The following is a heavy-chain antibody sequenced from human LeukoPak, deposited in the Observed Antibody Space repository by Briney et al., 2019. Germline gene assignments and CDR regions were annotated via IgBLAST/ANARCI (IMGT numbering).Heavy chain of an antibody. Sequence: GGSLRLSCAASGFTFSSYGMHWVRQAPGKGLEWVAVIWYDGSNKYYADSVKGRFTISRDNSKNTLYLQMNSLRAEDTAVYYCAKDSRFAAVAGTNFDYWGQGTLVTVSS. CDR2: IWYDGSNK. CDR1: GFTFSSYG. V-gene: IGHV3-30*02. D-gene: IGHD6-19*01. J-gene: IGHJ4*02. CDR3: AKDSRFAAVAGTNFDY.